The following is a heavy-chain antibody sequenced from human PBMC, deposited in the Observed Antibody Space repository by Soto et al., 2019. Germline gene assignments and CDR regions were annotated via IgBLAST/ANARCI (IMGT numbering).Heavy chain of an antibody. J-gene: IGHJ6*03. CDR2: IYYSGST. CDR1: GGSISSYY. V-gene: IGHV4-59*01. Sequence: LSETLSLTCTVSGGSISSYYWSWIRQPPGKGLEWIGYIYYSGSTNYNPSLKSRVTISVDTSKNQFSLKLSSVTAADTAVYYCARDYRGPPHYYYYYYMDVWGKGTTVTVSS. CDR3: ARDYRGPPHYYYYYYMDV. D-gene: IGHD3-10*01.